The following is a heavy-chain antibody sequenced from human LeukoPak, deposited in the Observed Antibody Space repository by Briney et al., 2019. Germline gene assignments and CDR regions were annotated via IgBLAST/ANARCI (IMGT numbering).Heavy chain of an antibody. D-gene: IGHD6-19*01. Sequence: GGSLRLSCAASGFTFSSYWMHWVRQAPGKGLVWVSRINSDGSSTSYADSVKGRFTISRDNAKNTLYLQMNSLRADDTAVYYCARALAVAGTGGFDPWGQGNLVTVSS. J-gene: IGHJ5*02. CDR2: INSDGSST. V-gene: IGHV3-74*01. CDR1: GFTFSSYW. CDR3: ARALAVAGTGGFDP.